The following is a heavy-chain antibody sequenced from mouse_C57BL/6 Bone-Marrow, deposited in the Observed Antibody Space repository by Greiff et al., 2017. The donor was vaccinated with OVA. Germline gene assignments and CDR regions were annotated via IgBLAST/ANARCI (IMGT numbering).Heavy chain of an antibody. CDR2: IDPSDSYT. CDR1: GYTFTSYW. Sequence: VQLQQPGAELVMPGASVKLSCKASGYTFTSYWMPWVKQRPGQGLEWIGEIDPSDSYTNYNQKFKGKSTLTVDKSSSTAYMQLSSLTSEDAAVYYCARDGYGSTFAYGGQGTLVTVSA. V-gene: IGHV1-69*01. J-gene: IGHJ3*01. CDR3: ARDGYGSTFAY. D-gene: IGHD1-1*01.